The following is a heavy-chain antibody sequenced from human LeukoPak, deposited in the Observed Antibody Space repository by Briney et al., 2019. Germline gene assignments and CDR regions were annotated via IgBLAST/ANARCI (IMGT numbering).Heavy chain of an antibody. D-gene: IGHD6-19*01. V-gene: IGHV3-30*02. CDR2: IRYDGSNK. CDR3: AYSSGSALDY. J-gene: IGHJ4*02. Sequence: PGGSLRLSCAASGFTFSSYGMHWVRQAPGKGLEWVAFIRYDGSNKYYADSVKGRFTISRDNSKNTLYLQMNSLRAEDTAVYYCAYSSGSALDYWGQGTLVTVPS. CDR1: GFTFSSYG.